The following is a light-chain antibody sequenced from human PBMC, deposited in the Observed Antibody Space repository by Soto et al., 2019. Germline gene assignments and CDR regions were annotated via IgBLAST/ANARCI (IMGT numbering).Light chain of an antibody. V-gene: IGKV3-20*01. CDR1: QTVTGSY. J-gene: IGKJ1*01. CDR3: QQYSDSPRT. CDR2: AAS. Sequence: ENVLTQSPGTLYLSPGERATLSCRASQTVTGSYLAWYQQKPGQTPNLLIYAASTRATGIPDRFSASGSGTDFTLTITRLEPEDFAVYYCQQYSDSPRTFGQGTRVEIK.